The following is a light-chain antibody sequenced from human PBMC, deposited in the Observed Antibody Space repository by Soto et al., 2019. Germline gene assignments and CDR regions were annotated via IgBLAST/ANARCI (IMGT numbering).Light chain of an antibody. J-gene: IGKJ4*01. Sequence: DIQMTQSPSSLSASIGDSVIITCRASQDIGTYLNWYQHKPGKAPKHLIYAASSLQTGVPSRFTGSGSGTDFTLTISSLQPEDFGTYYCQQTYSTFVSFGGGTTVDIK. V-gene: IGKV1-39*01. CDR1: QDIGTY. CDR3: QQTYSTFVS. CDR2: AAS.